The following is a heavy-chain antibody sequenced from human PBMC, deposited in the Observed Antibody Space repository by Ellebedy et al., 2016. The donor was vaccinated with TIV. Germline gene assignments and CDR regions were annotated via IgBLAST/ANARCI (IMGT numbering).Heavy chain of an antibody. Sequence: GESLKISCAASGFTFSSYDMHWVRQAPGKGLEWVALISYDANNKYYADSVKGRFTISRDNSKNTLYLQMNSLRAEDTAVYYCAKELTYGSGRPLDYWGQGTLVTVSS. V-gene: IGHV3-30*18. D-gene: IGHD3-10*01. J-gene: IGHJ4*02. CDR3: AKELTYGSGRPLDY. CDR2: ISYDANNK. CDR1: GFTFSSYD.